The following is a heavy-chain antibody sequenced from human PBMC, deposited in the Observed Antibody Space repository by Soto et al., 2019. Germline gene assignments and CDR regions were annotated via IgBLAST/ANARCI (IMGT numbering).Heavy chain of an antibody. CDR3: AKADDYGGRPLDY. Sequence: LRLSCAASGFTFSSYAMSWVRQAPGKGLEWVSAISGSGGSTYYADSVKGRFTISRDNSKNTLYLQMNSLRAEDTAVYYCAKADDYGGRPLDYWGQGTLVTVSS. CDR1: GFTFSSYA. J-gene: IGHJ4*02. V-gene: IGHV3-23*01. CDR2: ISGSGGST. D-gene: IGHD4-17*01.